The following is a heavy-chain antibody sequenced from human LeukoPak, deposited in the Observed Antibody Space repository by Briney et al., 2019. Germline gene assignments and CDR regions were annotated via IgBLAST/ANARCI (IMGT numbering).Heavy chain of an antibody. V-gene: IGHV4-4*07. CDR3: ARGPRRIGTYSSSWYYFDY. D-gene: IGHD6-13*01. Sequence: PSETLSLTCTVSGGSISSYYWSWIRQPAGKGLEWIGRIYTSGSTNYNPSLKSRVTMSVDTSKNQFSLKLSSVTAADTAVYYCARGPRRIGTYSSSWYYFDYWGQGTLVTVSS. CDR2: IYTSGST. J-gene: IGHJ4*02. CDR1: GGSISSYY.